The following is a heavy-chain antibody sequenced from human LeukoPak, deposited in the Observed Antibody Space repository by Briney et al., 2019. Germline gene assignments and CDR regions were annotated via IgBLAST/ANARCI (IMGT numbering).Heavy chain of an antibody. CDR3: AKDRGIEVGAHYFDY. D-gene: IGHD1-26*01. CDR2: ISGSGGST. CDR1: GFTFSSYG. Sequence: GGSLRLSCAASGFTFSSYGMSWVRQAPGKGLEWVSAISGSGGSTYYADSVKGRFTISRDNSKNTLYLQMNSLRAEDTAVYYCAKDRGIEVGAHYFDYWGQGTLVTVSS. J-gene: IGHJ4*02. V-gene: IGHV3-23*01.